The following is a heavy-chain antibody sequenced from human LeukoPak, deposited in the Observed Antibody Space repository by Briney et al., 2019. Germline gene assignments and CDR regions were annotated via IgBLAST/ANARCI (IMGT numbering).Heavy chain of an antibody. Sequence: SETLSLTCAVYNGSFSGYYWSWIRQPPGKGLEWIGEINHSGSTNYNPSLTSRVIISLDTSKNQFSLKLSSVTAADTAVYYCARRPWGYTFDVWGQGTMVTVSS. J-gene: IGHJ3*01. CDR3: ARRPWGYTFDV. CDR1: NGSFSGYY. V-gene: IGHV4-34*01. CDR2: INHSGST. D-gene: IGHD5-18*01.